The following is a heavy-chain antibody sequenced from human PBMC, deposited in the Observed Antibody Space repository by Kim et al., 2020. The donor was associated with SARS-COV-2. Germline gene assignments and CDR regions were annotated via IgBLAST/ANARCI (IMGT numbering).Heavy chain of an antibody. Sequence: SVKVSCKASGYSFTIYYIHCVRETPGKEPEWRGIINPSGGSTSYAQKIQGRGTMTRDTSTSTVNMELSSLRSEDTAVYYCARDSGGGMDVWGQGTTVTVAS. J-gene: IGHJ6*02. V-gene: IGHV1-46*01. CDR3: ARDSGGGMDV. D-gene: IGHD3-16*01. CDR2: INPSGGST. CDR1: GYSFTIYY.